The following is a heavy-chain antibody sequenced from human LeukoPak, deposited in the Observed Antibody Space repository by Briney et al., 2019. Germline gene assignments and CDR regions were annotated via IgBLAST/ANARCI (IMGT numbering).Heavy chain of an antibody. D-gene: IGHD4-17*01. CDR2: INPNSGGT. J-gene: IGHJ6*03. CDR1: GYTFTSYA. V-gene: IGHV1-2*02. Sequence: VASVKVSCKASGYTFTSYAMHWVRQAPGQGLEWMGWINPNSGGTNYAQKFQGRVTMTRDTSISTAYMELSRLRSDDTAVYYCARDPVGRLRYYYYYMDVWGKGTTVTVSS. CDR3: ARDPVGRLRYYYYYMDV.